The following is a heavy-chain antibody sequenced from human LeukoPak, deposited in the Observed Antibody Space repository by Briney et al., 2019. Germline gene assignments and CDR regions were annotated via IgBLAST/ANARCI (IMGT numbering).Heavy chain of an antibody. CDR1: GGSITSYY. V-gene: IGHV4-59*08. Sequence: SETLSLTCTVSGGSITSYYWSWIRQPPGKGLEWIAFVYYSGITNYNPSIKSRASISVDTSKNLCSLRLSSVTAADTAVYYCARHAIYSGGYSYWFDPWGLGTLVTVSS. CDR2: VYYSGIT. D-gene: IGHD1-26*01. CDR3: ARHAIYSGGYSYWFDP. J-gene: IGHJ5*02.